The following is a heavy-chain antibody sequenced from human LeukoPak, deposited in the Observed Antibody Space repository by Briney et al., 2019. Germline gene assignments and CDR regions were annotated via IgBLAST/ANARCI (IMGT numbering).Heavy chain of an antibody. CDR2: FYYGGIT. CDR3: ARAALYSGNAFDI. V-gene: IGHV4-39*07. Sequence: SETLSLTCTVSGASITTTLYYWVWARQSPGKGLEWIGSFYYGGITYYHPSLKSRVTVSVDTSRSQFSLKLISVTAADTAVYYCARAALYSGNAFDIWGQGTMVTVSS. D-gene: IGHD2-21*01. J-gene: IGHJ3*02. CDR1: GASITTTLYY.